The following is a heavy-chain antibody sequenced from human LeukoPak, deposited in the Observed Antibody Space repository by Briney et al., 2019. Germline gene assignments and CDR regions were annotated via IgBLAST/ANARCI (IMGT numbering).Heavy chain of an antibody. J-gene: IGHJ3*02. Sequence: GASVKVSCKASGYTFTCYYMHWVRQAPGQGLEWMGWINPNSGGTNYAQKFQGRVTMTRDTSISTAYMELRSLRSDDTAVYYCARDGVRELTSPDAFDIWGQGTMVTVSS. D-gene: IGHD1-26*01. CDR3: ARDGVRELTSPDAFDI. CDR2: INPNSGGT. V-gene: IGHV1-2*02. CDR1: GYTFTCYY.